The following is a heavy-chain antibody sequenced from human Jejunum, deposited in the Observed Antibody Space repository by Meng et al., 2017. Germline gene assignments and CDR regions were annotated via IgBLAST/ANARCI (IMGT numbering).Heavy chain of an antibody. CDR2: VHHSGST. CDR3: ARADYVRYFDL. Sequence: QVQLQAPGPGLVKPSETLSLTCAVSGGSIESNNWWTWIRQPPGQGLEWIGEVHHSGSTHYNPSLQSRVTISIDNSKNRFSLSLNSVTAADTAIYYCARADYVRYFDLWGRGTLVTVSS. J-gene: IGHJ2*01. D-gene: IGHD3-10*02. V-gene: IGHV4-4*02. CDR1: GGSIESNNW.